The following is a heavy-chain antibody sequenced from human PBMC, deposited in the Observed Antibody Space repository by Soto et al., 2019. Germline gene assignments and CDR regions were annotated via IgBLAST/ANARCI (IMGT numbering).Heavy chain of an antibody. D-gene: IGHD2-2*02. CDR2: IYYSGST. J-gene: IGHJ5*02. Sequence: SETLSLTCTVSGGSISSSSYYWGWIRQPPGRGLEWIGSIYYSGSTYYNPSLKSRVTISVDTSKNQFSLKLSSVTAADTAVYYCARHHEYCSSPSCHNEPNWFDPWGQGTLVTVSS. CDR3: ARHHEYCSSPSCHNEPNWFDP. V-gene: IGHV4-39*01. CDR1: GGSISSSSYY.